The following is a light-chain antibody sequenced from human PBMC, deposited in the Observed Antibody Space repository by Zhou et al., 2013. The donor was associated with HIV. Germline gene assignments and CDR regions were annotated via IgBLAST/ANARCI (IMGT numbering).Light chain of an antibody. V-gene: IGKV1-27*01. Sequence: DIQMTQSPSTLSASIGDRVTITCRASQTISTWLAWYQQKPGKVPQLLIYAASTLQSGVPSRFSGSGSGTDFTLTITSLQPEDVATYYCQQYSSYSRTFGQGTKVEIK. CDR1: QTISTW. J-gene: IGKJ1*01. CDR3: QQYSSYSRT. CDR2: AAS.